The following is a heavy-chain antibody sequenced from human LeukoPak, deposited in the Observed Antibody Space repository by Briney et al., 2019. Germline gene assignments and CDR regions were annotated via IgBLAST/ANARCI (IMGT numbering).Heavy chain of an antibody. CDR1: GFTFSSYW. V-gene: IGHV3-7*01. J-gene: IGHJ4*02. CDR2: IKQDGSEK. D-gene: IGHD3-22*01. CDR3: ARTRITMIVGLASRFDY. Sequence: XGSLRLSCAASGFTFSSYWMSWVRQAPGKGLEWVANIKQDGSEKYYVDSVKGRFTISRDNAKNSLYLQMNSLRAEDTAVYYCARTRITMIVGLASRFDYWGQGTLVTVSS.